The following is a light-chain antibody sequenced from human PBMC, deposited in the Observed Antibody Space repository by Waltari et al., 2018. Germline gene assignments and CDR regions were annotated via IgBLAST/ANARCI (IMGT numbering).Light chain of an antibody. Sequence: EIVLTQSPATLSVSPGERATLSCRASQSVSSNLAWYQHKPGPPPRLLIYGASTRATGIPARFNGSGSGTEFTLTISSLQSEDFAVYYCQQYNSWPPRYTFGQGTNLESK. CDR3: QQYNSWPPRYT. CDR1: QSVSSN. J-gene: IGKJ2*01. V-gene: IGKV3-15*01. CDR2: GAS.